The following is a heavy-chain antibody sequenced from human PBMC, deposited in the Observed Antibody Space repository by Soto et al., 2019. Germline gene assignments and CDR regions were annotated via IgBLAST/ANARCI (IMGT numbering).Heavy chain of an antibody. D-gene: IGHD5-18*01. J-gene: IGHJ4*02. CDR3: ARDMDTAMSLSMDY. CDR1: GYTFTSYG. Sequence: ASVKASCKASGYTFTSYGISWVRQAPGQVLEWMGWISAYNGNTNYAQKLQGRGTMTTDTSTSTAYMDLRSLRSDDTAVYYCARDMDTAMSLSMDYWGQGTMVTVSS. CDR2: ISAYNGNT. V-gene: IGHV1-18*01.